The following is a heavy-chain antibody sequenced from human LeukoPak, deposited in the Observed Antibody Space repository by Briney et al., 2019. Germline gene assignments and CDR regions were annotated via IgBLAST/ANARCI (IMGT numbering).Heavy chain of an antibody. J-gene: IGHJ4*02. V-gene: IGHV1-69*04. D-gene: IGHD6-19*01. CDR2: IIPILGVA. CDR3: ARVGSGWFMLDY. CDR1: GGTFSSYA. Sequence: SVKVSCKASGGTFSSYAISWVRQAPGQGLEWMGRIIPILGVANYAQRFQGRVTITADKSTSTAYMELSSLRSEDTAVYYCARVGSGWFMLDYWGQGTLVTVSS.